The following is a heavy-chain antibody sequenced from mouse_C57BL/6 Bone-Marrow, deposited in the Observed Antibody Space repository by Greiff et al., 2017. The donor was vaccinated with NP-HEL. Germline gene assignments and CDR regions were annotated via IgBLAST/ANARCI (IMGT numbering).Heavy chain of an antibody. J-gene: IGHJ1*03. CDR3: VYYDYDVNWYFDV. D-gene: IGHD2-4*01. V-gene: IGHV1-69*01. CDR2: IDPSDSYT. CDR1: GYTFTSYW. Sequence: QVQLQQPGAELVMPGASVKLSCKASGYTFTSYWMHWVKQRPGQGLEWIGEIDPSDSYTNYNQKFKGKSTLTVDKSSSTAYMQLSGLTSEDSAVYYCVYYDYDVNWYFDVWGTGTTVTVSS.